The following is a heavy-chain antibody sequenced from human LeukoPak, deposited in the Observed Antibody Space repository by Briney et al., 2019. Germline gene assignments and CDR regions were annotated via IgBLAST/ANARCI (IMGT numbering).Heavy chain of an antibody. J-gene: IGHJ3*02. V-gene: IGHV6-1*01. Sequence: SQTLSLTCAISGDSVSSSFAAWTWIRQSPSRGLEWLGRTYYRSQWYNDYAESLKSRITINPDTSKNQFSLHLNSVTPEDTAVYFCSRGRSLGYCSSTSCYVSDAFDIWGQGTMVTVSS. CDR2: TYYRSQWYN. CDR3: SRGRSLGYCSSTSCYVSDAFDI. D-gene: IGHD2-2*01. CDR1: GDSVSSSFAA.